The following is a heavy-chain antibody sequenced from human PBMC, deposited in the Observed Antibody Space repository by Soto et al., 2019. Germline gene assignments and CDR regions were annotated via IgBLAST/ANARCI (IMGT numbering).Heavy chain of an antibody. CDR3: ARFPYYYDSSGPTPLDY. V-gene: IGHV3-33*01. Sequence: GGSLRLSCAASGFTFSSYGMHWVRQAPGKGLEWVAVICYDGSNKYYADSVKGRFTISRDNSKNTLYLQMNSLRAEDTAVYYCARFPYYYDSSGPTPLDYWGQGTLVTVSS. J-gene: IGHJ4*02. D-gene: IGHD3-22*01. CDR1: GFTFSSYG. CDR2: ICYDGSNK.